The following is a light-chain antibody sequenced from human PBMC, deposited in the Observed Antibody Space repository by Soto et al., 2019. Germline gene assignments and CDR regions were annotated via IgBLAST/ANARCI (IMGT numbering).Light chain of an antibody. CDR2: DVS. CDR1: SSDVGNYNY. V-gene: IGLV2-11*01. Sequence: QSALTQPRSVSGSLGQSVTISCTGTSSDVGNYNYVSWYQKYPGKAPKLMIYDVSQRSSGVPDRFSGSKSGNTASLTISGLQAEDEADYYCCSYAGSYTYAVFGGGTQLTVL. CDR3: CSYAGSYTYAV. J-gene: IGLJ7*01.